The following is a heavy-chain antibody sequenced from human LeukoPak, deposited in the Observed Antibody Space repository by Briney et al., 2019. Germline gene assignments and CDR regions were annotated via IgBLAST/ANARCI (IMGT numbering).Heavy chain of an antibody. D-gene: IGHD3-3*01. CDR2: IRSKAYGGTT. J-gene: IGHJ3*02. Sequence: GGSLRLSCTASGFTFGDYAMSWFRQAPGKGLEWVGFIRSKAYGGTTEYAASVKGRFTISRDDSKNSLYLQMNSLKTEDTAVYYCLAHISTFGVEKDAFDIWGQGTMVTVSS. V-gene: IGHV3-49*03. CDR3: LAHISTFGVEKDAFDI. CDR1: GFTFGDYA.